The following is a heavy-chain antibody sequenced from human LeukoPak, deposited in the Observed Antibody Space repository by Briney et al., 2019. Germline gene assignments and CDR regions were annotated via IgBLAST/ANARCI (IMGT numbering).Heavy chain of an antibody. V-gene: IGHV3-48*03. J-gene: IGHJ2*01. CDR2: IRNSGTTI. CDR1: GFTFSSHA. Sequence: PGGSLRLSCAASGFTFSSHAMNWVRQAPGKGLEWVSYIRNSGTTIYYADSVKGRFTISRDNAKNSLYLQMNSLRADDTAVYYCARDDCRRGSCNWYFDLWGRGTRVTVSS. D-gene: IGHD2-15*01. CDR3: ARDDCRRGSCNWYFDL.